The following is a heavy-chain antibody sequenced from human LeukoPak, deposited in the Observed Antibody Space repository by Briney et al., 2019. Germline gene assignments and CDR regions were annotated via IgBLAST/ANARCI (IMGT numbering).Heavy chain of an antibody. CDR1: GYSISSGYY. CDR3: ARHNDYGDYVRAFDI. Sequence: PSETLSLTCAVSGYSISSGYYWGWIRHPPGRGLEWIGRVSHSGTTYYNPSLKRRVTISVDTTKNQFSLELRSVTAADTAVYYCARHNDYGDYVRAFDIWGQGTMVTVSS. J-gene: IGHJ3*02. V-gene: IGHV4-38-2*01. D-gene: IGHD4-17*01. CDR2: VSHSGTT.